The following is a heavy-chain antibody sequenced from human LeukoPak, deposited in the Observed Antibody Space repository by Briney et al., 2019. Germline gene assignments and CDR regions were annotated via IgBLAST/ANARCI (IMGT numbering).Heavy chain of an antibody. Sequence: ASVKVSCKASGYTFTGYYMHWVRQAPGQGVGWMGRINPKRDGTTYAQKIQGSVTMTRDTSISTAYMELSRLRSDDTDVYYCARKEGIFPEYGSGDLHAFDIWGQGTMVTVSS. CDR3: ARKEGIFPEYGSGDLHAFDI. J-gene: IGHJ3*02. D-gene: IGHD3-10*01. CDR1: GYTFTGYY. V-gene: IGHV1-2*05. CDR2: INPKRDGT.